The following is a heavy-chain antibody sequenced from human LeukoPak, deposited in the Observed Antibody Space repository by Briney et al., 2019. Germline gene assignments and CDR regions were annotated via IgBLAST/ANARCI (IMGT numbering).Heavy chain of an antibody. CDR3: ARVPSRLTMIGGHDAFDI. Sequence: ASVKVSCKASGYTFTGYYMHWVRQAPGQGLEWMGWINPNSGGTSYAQKFQGRVTMTRDTSISTAYMELSRLRSDDTAVYYCARVPSRLTMIGGHDAFDIWGQGTMVTVSS. CDR2: INPNSGGT. CDR1: GYTFTGYY. V-gene: IGHV1-2*02. D-gene: IGHD3-22*01. J-gene: IGHJ3*02.